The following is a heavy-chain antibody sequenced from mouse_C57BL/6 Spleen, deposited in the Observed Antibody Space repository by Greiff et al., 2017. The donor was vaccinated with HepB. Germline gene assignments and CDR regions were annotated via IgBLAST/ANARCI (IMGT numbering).Heavy chain of an antibody. CDR3: TRGAGYPFAY. CDR1: GYTFTDYE. V-gene: IGHV1-15*01. CDR2: IDPETGGT. J-gene: IGHJ3*01. Sequence: QVQLQQPGAELVRPGSSVTLSCKASGYTFTDYEMHWVKQTPVHGLEWIGAIDPETGGTAYNQKFKGKAILTADKSSSTAYMELRSLTSEDSAVYYCTRGAGYPFAYWGQGTLVTVSA. D-gene: IGHD2-2*01.